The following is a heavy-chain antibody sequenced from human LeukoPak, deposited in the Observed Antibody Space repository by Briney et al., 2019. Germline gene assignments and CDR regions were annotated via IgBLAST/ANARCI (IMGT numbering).Heavy chain of an antibody. CDR2: ISGSGVST. V-gene: IGHV3-23*01. J-gene: IGHJ4*02. CDR1: GFTFSSYA. Sequence: GGSLRLSCAASGFTFSSYAMSWVRQAPGKGLEWVSAISGSGVSTYYADSVKGRFTISRDNSKNTLYLQMNSLRAEDTAVYYCAKDCSSTSCPTSDYWGQGTLVTVSS. CDR3: AKDCSSTSCPTSDY. D-gene: IGHD2-2*01.